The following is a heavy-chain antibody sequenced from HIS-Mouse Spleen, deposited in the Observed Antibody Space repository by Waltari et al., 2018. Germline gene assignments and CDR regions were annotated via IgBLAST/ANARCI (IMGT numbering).Heavy chain of an antibody. CDR3: ARDHSCSWYYYYYGMDV. V-gene: IGHV1-18*01. CDR2: ISAYQGNT. D-gene: IGHD6-13*01. CDR1: GYTFTSYG. Sequence: QVQLVQSGAEVKKPGASVKVSCKASGYTFTSYGISWVRQAPGQGLEWMGWISAYQGNTNYAQKLQGRVTMTTDTSTSTAYMELRSLRSDDTAVYYCARDHSCSWYYYYYGMDVWGQGTTVTVSS. J-gene: IGHJ6*02.